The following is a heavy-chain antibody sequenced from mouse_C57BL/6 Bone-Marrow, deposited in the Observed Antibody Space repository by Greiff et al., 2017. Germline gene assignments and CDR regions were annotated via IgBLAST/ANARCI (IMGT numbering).Heavy chain of an antibody. CDR1: GFNIKDYY. V-gene: IGHV14-2*01. D-gene: IGHD1-1*01. Sequence: EVKVEESGAELVKPGASVKLSCTASGFNIKDYYMHWVKQRTEQGLEWIGRIDPEDGETKYAPKFQGKATITADTSSNTAYLQLSSLTSEDTAVYYCARPITTVERYAMDYWGQGTSVTVSS. J-gene: IGHJ4*01. CDR2: IDPEDGET. CDR3: ARPITTVERYAMDY.